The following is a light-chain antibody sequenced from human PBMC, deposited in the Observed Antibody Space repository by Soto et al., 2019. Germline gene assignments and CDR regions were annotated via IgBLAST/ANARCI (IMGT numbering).Light chain of an antibody. Sequence: DIQMTQSPSSVSASVVNRVTITCRASQSISTYLNWYQKKPGKAPNLLIYDASRLQSGVPSRFSGSGGGTDFTLSISSVQPEDFATYFCQQSYMDPITFGQGTRLEIK. CDR1: QSISTY. V-gene: IGKV1-39*01. J-gene: IGKJ5*01. CDR3: QQSYMDPIT. CDR2: DAS.